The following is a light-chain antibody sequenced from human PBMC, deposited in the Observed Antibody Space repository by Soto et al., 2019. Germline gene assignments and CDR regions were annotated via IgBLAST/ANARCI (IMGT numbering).Light chain of an antibody. CDR3: QQYSHLIT. J-gene: IGKJ5*01. CDR1: QDISNY. Sequence: DIQMTQSPSTLSASVGDRVTITCQANQDISNYLNWYQQKLGKAPKLLIYDASNLETGVPSRFSGSGSGTDFTFTISSLQPEDIATYYCQQYSHLITFGQGTRLEIK. V-gene: IGKV1-33*01. CDR2: DAS.